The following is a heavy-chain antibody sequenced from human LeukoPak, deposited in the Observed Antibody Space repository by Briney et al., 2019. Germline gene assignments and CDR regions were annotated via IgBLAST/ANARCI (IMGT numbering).Heavy chain of an antibody. CDR3: AKDAAGPEY. J-gene: IGHJ4*02. CDR2: ISAGGGST. CDR1: GLTFSDYS. D-gene: IGHD6-13*01. Sequence: GGSLRLSCAASGLTFSDYSMTWVRQAPGKGLLWVSGISAGGGSTYYADSVKGRFSISRDNSRNTLYLQMNSLRAEDTAVYYCAKDAAGPEYWGQGTLVTVSS. V-gene: IGHV3-23*01.